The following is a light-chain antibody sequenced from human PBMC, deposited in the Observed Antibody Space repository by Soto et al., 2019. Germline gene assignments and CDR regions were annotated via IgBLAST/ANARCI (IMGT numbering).Light chain of an antibody. J-gene: IGKJ4*01. CDR2: GAS. Sequence: EVVMTQVLATVSEKPREGDTISCSDSQTISNDLAWYQQKPGQSPRLLIYGASTRATGVPARFSGGGSGTEFTLTISSLQSEDFAFYYCQQNNKWPPVTFGGGTKVDVK. CDR3: QQNNKWPPVT. V-gene: IGKV3-15*01. CDR1: QTISND.